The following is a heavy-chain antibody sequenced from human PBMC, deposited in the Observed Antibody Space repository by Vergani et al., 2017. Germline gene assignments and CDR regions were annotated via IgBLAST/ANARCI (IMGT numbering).Heavy chain of an antibody. J-gene: IGHJ4*02. V-gene: IGHV4-4*03. D-gene: IGHD3-22*01. Sequence: QVQLQESGPGLVKPPGTLSLTCAVSGGSISSSNWWSWVRQPPGKGLEWIGEIYHSGSTNYNPSLKSRVTISVDKSKNQFSLKLSSVTAADTAVYYCARVGGYYDSSGYYYAAGSFDYWGQGTLVTVSS. CDR3: ARVGGYYDSSGYYYAAGSFDY. CDR1: GGSISSSNW. CDR2: IYHSGST.